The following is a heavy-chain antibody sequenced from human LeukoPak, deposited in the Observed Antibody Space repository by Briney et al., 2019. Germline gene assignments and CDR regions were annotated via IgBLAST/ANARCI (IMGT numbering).Heavy chain of an antibody. CDR2: ISGSGGST. J-gene: IGHJ5*02. V-gene: IGHV3-23*01. Sequence: PGGSLRLSCAASGFTFSSYAMSWVRQAPGKGLEWVSAISGSGGSTYYADSVKGRFTISRDNSKNTLYLQMNSLRAEDTAVYYCAKDLPTPIRAQPEGWFDPWGQGTLVTVSS. CDR3: AKDLPTPIRAQPEGWFDP. D-gene: IGHD2-2*01. CDR1: GFTFSSYA.